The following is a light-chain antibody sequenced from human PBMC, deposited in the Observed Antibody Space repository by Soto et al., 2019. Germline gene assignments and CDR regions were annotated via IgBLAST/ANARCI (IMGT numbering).Light chain of an antibody. V-gene: IGLV1-44*01. CDR3: SAWDDSLNGGGL. CDR2: SDD. CDR1: SSNIETNT. J-gene: IGLJ2*01. Sequence: QAVVTQPTSASGTPGQTVTISCSGSSSNIETNTVTWYQQLPGTAPKLLIYSDDQRPSGVPDRFSGSKSGTSASLAISGLQSEDEAVYYCSAWDDSLNGGGLFGGGTKVTVL.